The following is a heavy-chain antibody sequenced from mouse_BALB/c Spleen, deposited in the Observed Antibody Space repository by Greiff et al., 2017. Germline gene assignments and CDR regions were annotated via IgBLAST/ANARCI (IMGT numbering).Heavy chain of an antibody. Sequence: DVQLQESGPSLVKPSQTLSLTCSVTGDSITSGYWNWIRKFPGNKLEYMGYISYSGSTYYNPTLKSRISITRDTSKNQYYLQLNSVTTEDTATYYCASGPTAPNWYFDVWGAGTTVTVSS. CDR3: ASGPTAPNWYFDV. CDR1: GDSITSGY. V-gene: IGHV3-8*02. D-gene: IGHD1-2*01. CDR2: ISYSGST. J-gene: IGHJ1*01.